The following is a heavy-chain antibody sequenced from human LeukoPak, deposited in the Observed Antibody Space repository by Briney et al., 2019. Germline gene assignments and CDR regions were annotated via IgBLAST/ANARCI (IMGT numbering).Heavy chain of an antibody. CDR1: GGTFSSYV. V-gene: IGHV1-69*04. D-gene: IGHD6-13*01. Sequence: SVKVSCKASGGTFSSYVISWVGQAPGQGLEWMGRIIPIFGIANYAQKFQGRVTSTADKSTSTAYMELSSLISEDTAVYYCARAQAAAGGFYFYGMDVWGQGNTATVS. CDR3: ARAQAAAGGFYFYGMDV. J-gene: IGHJ6*02. CDR2: IIPIFGIA.